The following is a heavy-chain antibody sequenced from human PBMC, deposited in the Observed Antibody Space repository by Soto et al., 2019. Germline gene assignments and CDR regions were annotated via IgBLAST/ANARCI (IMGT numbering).Heavy chain of an antibody. D-gene: IGHD3-3*01. J-gene: IGHJ6*02. CDR1: GGTFSSYA. CDR2: ISAYNGNT. CDR3: ARDKGQGGTDFWSGYYRPYYYYYGMDV. Sequence: GASVKVSCKASGGTFSSYAISWVRQAPGQGLEWMGWISAYNGNTNYAQKLQGRVTMTTDTSTSTAYMELRSLRSDDTAVYYCARDKGQGGTDFWSGYYRPYYYYYGMDVWGQGTTVTVSS. V-gene: IGHV1-18*01.